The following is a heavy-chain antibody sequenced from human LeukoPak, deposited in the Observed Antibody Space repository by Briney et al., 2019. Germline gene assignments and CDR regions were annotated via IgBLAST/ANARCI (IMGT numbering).Heavy chain of an antibody. V-gene: IGHV1-18*01. CDR3: ARVGVGAKGYYYYYMDV. D-gene: IGHD1-26*01. J-gene: IGHJ6*03. CDR2: ISAYSGNT. CDR1: GYTFTSYG. Sequence: GASVKVSCKASGYTFTSYGISWVRQAPGQGLEWLGGISAYSGNTNYAQTLQGRVTMSTDTSKNTVYLELSSLRADDTAVYYCARVGVGAKGYYYYYMDVWGKGTTVTVSS.